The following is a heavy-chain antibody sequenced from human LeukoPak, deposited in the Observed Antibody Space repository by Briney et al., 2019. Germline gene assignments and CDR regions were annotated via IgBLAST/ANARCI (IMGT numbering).Heavy chain of an antibody. Sequence: GASVKVSCKASGYTFTGYYMHWVRQAPGQGLEWMGWINPNSGDTKYAQRFQGRVTMTRDTSINTAYLELSRLGSDDTAVYYCGRDKYCSGGTCYYLLFDHWGQGTLVTVSS. J-gene: IGHJ4*02. D-gene: IGHD2-15*01. V-gene: IGHV1-2*02. CDR3: GRDKYCSGGTCYYLLFDH. CDR1: GYTFTGYY. CDR2: INPNSGDT.